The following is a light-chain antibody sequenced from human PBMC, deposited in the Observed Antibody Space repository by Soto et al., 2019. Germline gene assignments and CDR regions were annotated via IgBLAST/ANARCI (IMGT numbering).Light chain of an antibody. CDR2: GAS. J-gene: IGKJ1*01. Sequence: EILLTQYPGTLSLSPGERATLSCGASQSVTSIYLAWYQQKHGKAPRLLMYGASIRTSGIPERFSGSGYGTDFTITISSMQNDDFATYYCQQYNSFMWTFGQGTKVDIK. V-gene: IGKV3-20*01. CDR1: QSVTSIY. CDR3: QQYNSFMWT.